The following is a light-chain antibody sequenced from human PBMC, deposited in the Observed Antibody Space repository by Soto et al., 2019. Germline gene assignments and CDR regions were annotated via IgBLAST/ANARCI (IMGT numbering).Light chain of an antibody. CDR1: QSISSW. CDR2: KAS. V-gene: IGKV1-5*03. Sequence: DIQMTQSPSTLSASVGERVTMTCRATQSISSWLAWYQQKPGKAPNLLIYKASTLGSGVPSRFSGGGSGTEFTLTISSLQPDDFATYYCQQHSSSSPYTFGQGTKLEIK. J-gene: IGKJ2*01. CDR3: QQHSSSSPYT.